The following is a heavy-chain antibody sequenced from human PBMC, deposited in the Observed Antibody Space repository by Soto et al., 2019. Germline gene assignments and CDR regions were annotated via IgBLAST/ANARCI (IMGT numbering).Heavy chain of an antibody. CDR1: GFTFSNAW. CDR2: IKSKTDGGTT. J-gene: IGHJ4*02. CDR3: TTDPSANLDYYDSSGYYRDYFDY. Sequence: GGSLRLSCAASGFTFSNAWMNWVRQAPGKGLEWVGRIKSKTDGGTTDYAAPVKGRFTISRDDSKNTLYLQMNSLKTEDTAVYYCTTDPSANLDYYDSSGYYRDYFDYWGQGTLVTVSS. V-gene: IGHV3-15*07. D-gene: IGHD3-22*01.